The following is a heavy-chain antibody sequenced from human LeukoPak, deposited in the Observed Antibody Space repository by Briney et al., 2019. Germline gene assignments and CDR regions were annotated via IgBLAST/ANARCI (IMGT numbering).Heavy chain of an antibody. V-gene: IGHV3-53*01. D-gene: IGHD3-22*01. CDR3: ARGLFLSGYLDAFDI. J-gene: IGHJ3*02. Sequence: PGGSLRLSCAASGFTLSSYAMSWVRQGPGKGLEWVSLIYNDGRTYYADSVKGRCTISRDNSKNTLYLQMNSLRVEDTAVYYCARGLFLSGYLDAFDIWGQGTVVTVSS. CDR1: GFTLSSYA. CDR2: IYNDGRT.